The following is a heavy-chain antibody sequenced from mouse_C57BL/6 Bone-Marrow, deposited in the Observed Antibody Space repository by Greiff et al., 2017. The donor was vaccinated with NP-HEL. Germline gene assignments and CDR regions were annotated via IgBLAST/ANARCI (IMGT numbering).Heavy chain of an antibody. J-gene: IGHJ4*01. Sequence: EVQLQQSGAELVRPGASVKLSCTASGFNIKDDYMHWVKQRPEQGLEWIGWIDPENGDTEYASKFQGKATITADTSSNTAYLQLSSLTSEDTAVYYCTSYSYCSSPYAMDYWGQGTSVTVSS. CDR1: GFNIKDDY. CDR2: IDPENGDT. V-gene: IGHV14-4*01. CDR3: TSYSYCSSPYAMDY. D-gene: IGHD1-1*01.